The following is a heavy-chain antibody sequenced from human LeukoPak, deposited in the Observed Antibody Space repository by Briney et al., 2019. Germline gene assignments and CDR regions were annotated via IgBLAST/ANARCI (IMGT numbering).Heavy chain of an antibody. CDR2: IGTNEQRT. D-gene: IGHD6-19*01. CDR3: AKDLDSTDLYDNAD. Sequence: PGGSLRLSCVASGFTFSRYAMNWVCQTPGKGLEWVSLIGTNEQRTHYADSVKGRFTISRDNSKNTLFLQMNSLRAEDTAVYYCAKDLDSTDLYDNADWGQGTLVTVSS. J-gene: IGHJ1*01. CDR1: GFTFSRYA. V-gene: IGHV3-23*01.